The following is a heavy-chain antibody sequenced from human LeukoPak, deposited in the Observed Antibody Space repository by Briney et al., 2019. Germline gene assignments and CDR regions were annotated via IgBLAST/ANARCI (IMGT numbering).Heavy chain of an antibody. Sequence: PGGSLRLSCAASGFTFSSYEMNWVRQAPGKGLEWVSYISSSGSTIYYADSVKGRFTISRDNAKNSLYLQMNSLRAEDTAVYYCARAPPYDSSGYYPRGAEYFQHWGQGTLVTVSS. CDR1: GFTFSSYE. V-gene: IGHV3-48*03. CDR3: ARAPPYDSSGYYPRGAEYFQH. J-gene: IGHJ1*01. D-gene: IGHD3-22*01. CDR2: ISSSGSTI.